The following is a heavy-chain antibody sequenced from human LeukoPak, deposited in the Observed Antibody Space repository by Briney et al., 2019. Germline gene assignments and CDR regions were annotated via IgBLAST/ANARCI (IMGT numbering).Heavy chain of an antibody. Sequence: GGSLRLSCAASGLTFSDYYMSWIRQAPGKGLEWVSYISDTGSHTNYADSVKGRFTISRDNSKNTLYLQMNSLRADDTAVYYCTKRGPSTTGTRELDYWGQGTLVTVSS. CDR2: ISDTGSHT. V-gene: IGHV3-11*03. D-gene: IGHD1-1*01. J-gene: IGHJ4*02. CDR1: GLTFSDYY. CDR3: TKRGPSTTGTRELDY.